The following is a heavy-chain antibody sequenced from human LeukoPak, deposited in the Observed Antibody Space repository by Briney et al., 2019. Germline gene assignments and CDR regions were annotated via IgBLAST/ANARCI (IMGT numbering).Heavy chain of an antibody. J-gene: IGHJ4*02. D-gene: IGHD1-7*01. CDR3: ASLPLELFFDY. V-gene: IGHV4-59*08. Sequence: PSETLSLTCTVSGGSISSYYWSWIRQPPGKGLEWIGYIYYSGSTNYNPSLKSRVTISVDTSKNQFSLKLSSVTAADTAVYYCASLPLELFFDYWGQGTLVTVSS. CDR2: IYYSGST. CDR1: GGSISSYY.